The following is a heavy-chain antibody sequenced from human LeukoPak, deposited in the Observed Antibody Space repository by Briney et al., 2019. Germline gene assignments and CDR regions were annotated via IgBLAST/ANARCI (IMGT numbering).Heavy chain of an antibody. CDR1: GYTFTSYG. V-gene: IGHV1-18*01. Sequence: ASVKVSCKASGYTFTSYGISWVRQAPGQGLEWMGWISAYNGNTNYAQKLQGRVTMTTDTSTSTAYMELRSLRSDDTAVYYCARAVTMVRGVIMADYWGQGTLVTVSS. CDR3: ARAVTMVRGVIMADY. CDR2: ISAYNGNT. D-gene: IGHD3-10*01. J-gene: IGHJ4*02.